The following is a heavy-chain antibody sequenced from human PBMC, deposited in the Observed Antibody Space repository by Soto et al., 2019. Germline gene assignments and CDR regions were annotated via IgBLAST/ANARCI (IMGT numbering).Heavy chain of an antibody. CDR3: TCTSCYKGDFYYYYDMDV. D-gene: IGHD2-2*02. CDR1: GFTFSNAW. J-gene: IGHJ6*02. Sequence: PGWSLRLSCAASGFTFSNAWMSWVRQAPGKWLEWVVRIKSKTEGGTTDYAAPVKCRFTISRDDSKNTLYLQMNSLKTDDTAVYYCTCTSCYKGDFYYYYDMDVWGQGTTDSVTS. V-gene: IGHV3-15*01. CDR2: IKSKTEGGTT.